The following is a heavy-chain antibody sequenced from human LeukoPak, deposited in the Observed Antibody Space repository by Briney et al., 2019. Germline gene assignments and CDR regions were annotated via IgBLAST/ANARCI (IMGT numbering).Heavy chain of an antibody. D-gene: IGHD6-19*01. CDR1: GFTFSSYW. V-gene: IGHV3-7*03. CDR2: IKQDGSEK. CDR3: ARDTGLAHFDY. Sequence: GGSLRLSCAASGFTFSSYWMSWVRQAPGKGLEWVANIKQDGSEKYYVDSVKGRFTISRDNDKNSLYLQMNSLRAEDTAVYYCARDTGLAHFDYWGQGTLVTVSS. J-gene: IGHJ4*02.